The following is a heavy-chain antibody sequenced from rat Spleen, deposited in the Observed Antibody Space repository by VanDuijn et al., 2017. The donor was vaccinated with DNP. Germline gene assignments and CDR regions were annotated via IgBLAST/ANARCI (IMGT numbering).Heavy chain of an antibody. CDR2: ISYDSSTT. D-gene: IGHD4-3*01. J-gene: IGHJ2*01. V-gene: IGHV5-29*01. CDR3: ARIGAVTWTFDY. Sequence: EVQLVESDGGLVQPGRSLKVSCAASGFTFSDFYMAWVRQAPTKGLEWVATISYDSSTTYYRGSVRGRFTISRDNAKSTLYLQMDSLRSEDTATYYCARIGAVTWTFDYLGKGVMVTVSS. CDR1: GFTFSDFY.